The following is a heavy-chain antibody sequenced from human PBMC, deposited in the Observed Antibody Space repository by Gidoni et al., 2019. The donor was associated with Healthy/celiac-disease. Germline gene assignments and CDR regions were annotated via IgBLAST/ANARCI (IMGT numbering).Heavy chain of an antibody. CDR1: GFTFSSYG. V-gene: IGHV3-30*18. D-gene: IGHD4-17*01. J-gene: IGHJ4*02. CDR2: ISYDGSNK. CDR3: AKDYHMTTVVTSFDY. Sequence: QVQLVESGGGVVQPGRSRRLSCSASGFTFSSYGMRWVRQAPGKGLEWVAVISYDGSNKYYADSVKGRFTISRDNSKNTLYLQMNSLRAEDTAVYYCAKDYHMTTVVTSFDYWGQGTLVTVSS.